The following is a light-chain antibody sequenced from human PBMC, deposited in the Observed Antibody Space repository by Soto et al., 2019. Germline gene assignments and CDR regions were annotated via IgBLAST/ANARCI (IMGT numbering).Light chain of an antibody. CDR3: SSNVGSPSVKI. V-gene: IGLV2-8*01. CDR1: NSDAGGCTY. CDR2: EVI. Sequence: QSALTQPPSASGSPGQSVTISCTGTNSDAGGCTYVSWYQQHPGTAPKLVIYEVIKRPSGVPDRFSGSRSGNTASLTVSGLQAEDEADYYCSSNVGSPSVKIFGGGTKLTVL. J-gene: IGLJ2*01.